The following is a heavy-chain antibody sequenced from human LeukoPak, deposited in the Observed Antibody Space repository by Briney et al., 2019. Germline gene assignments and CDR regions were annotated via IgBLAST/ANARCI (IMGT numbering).Heavy chain of an antibody. D-gene: IGHD6-19*01. CDR1: GYTFTSYD. CDR3: ARDPGAVAGSGGELDY. V-gene: IGHV1-18*01. CDR2: ISAYNGNT. Sequence: GASVKVSCKASGYTFTSYDINWVRQATGQGLEWMGWISAYNGNTNYAQKLQGRVTMTTDTSTSTAYMELRSLRSDDTAVYYCARDPGAVAGSGGELDYWGQGTLVTVSS. J-gene: IGHJ4*02.